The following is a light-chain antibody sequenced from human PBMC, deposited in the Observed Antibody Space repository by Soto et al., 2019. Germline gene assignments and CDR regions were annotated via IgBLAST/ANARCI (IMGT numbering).Light chain of an antibody. J-gene: IGKJ1*01. V-gene: IGKV1-5*03. CDR1: QSISSW. CDR2: KAS. Sequence: DIQMTQSPSTLSASVGDRVTITCRASQSISSWLAWYQQKPGKAPKLLIYKASSLESGVPSRFSGSGSGTEFTLTISSLQPDDVATYYCQQYNSYTFGQGPKVDIK. CDR3: QQYNSYT.